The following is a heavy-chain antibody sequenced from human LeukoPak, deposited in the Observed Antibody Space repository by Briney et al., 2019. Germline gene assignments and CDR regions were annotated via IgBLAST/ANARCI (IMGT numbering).Heavy chain of an antibody. Sequence: SETLSLTCTVSGGSISSYYWSWIWQPPGKGLEWIGYIYYSGSTNYNPSLKSRVTISVDTSKNQFSLKLSSVTAADTAVYYCARGDWNTAGFDPWGQGTLVTVSS. CDR3: ARGDWNTAGFDP. CDR2: IYYSGST. J-gene: IGHJ5*02. CDR1: GGSISSYY. D-gene: IGHD1/OR15-1a*01. V-gene: IGHV4-59*01.